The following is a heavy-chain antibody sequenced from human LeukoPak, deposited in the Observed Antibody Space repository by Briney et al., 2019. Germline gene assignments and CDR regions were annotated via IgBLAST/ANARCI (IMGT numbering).Heavy chain of an antibody. J-gene: IGHJ3*02. CDR2: IYVGGDI. D-gene: IGHD3/OR15-3a*01. CDR3: ARDPSGTGTGFDI. CDR1: GFTVSRTY. V-gene: IGHV3-66*01. Sequence: GGSLRLSCAALGFTVSRTYMRWVRQAPGKGLEWVSVIYVGGDIYYADSVGGRFAISRDNSKNTVYLQMNGLRGEDTAVYYCARDPSGTGTGFDIWGQGTMVTVS.